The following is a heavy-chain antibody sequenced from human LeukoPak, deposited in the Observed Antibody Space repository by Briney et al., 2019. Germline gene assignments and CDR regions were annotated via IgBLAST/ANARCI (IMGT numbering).Heavy chain of an antibody. Sequence: GSLRLSCAASGFSFSSSWMSWVRQAPGKGLEWVANIKEDGSEKYYADSVKGRFAISRDNAKNSLYLQMNSLRAEDTAVYYCAKCCALGIWGQGTLVTVSS. J-gene: IGHJ3*02. V-gene: IGHV3-7*02. CDR2: IKEDGSEK. CDR1: GFSFSSSW. CDR3: AKCCALGI. D-gene: IGHD5/OR15-5a*01.